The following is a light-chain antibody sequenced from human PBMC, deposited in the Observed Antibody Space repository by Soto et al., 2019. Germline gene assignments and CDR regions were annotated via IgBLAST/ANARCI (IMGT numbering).Light chain of an antibody. CDR1: QSVSSSY. CDR2: GAS. J-gene: IGKJ5*01. V-gene: IGKV3-20*01. Sequence: EIVLTQSPGTLSLSQGERATLSCRASQSVSSSYLAWYHQKPGQAPRLLIYGASSSATGNPDRFSGRGSGTDFTLTISILEPEDFAVYYCQQYGSSPYTFGQGTRLEI. CDR3: QQYGSSPYT.